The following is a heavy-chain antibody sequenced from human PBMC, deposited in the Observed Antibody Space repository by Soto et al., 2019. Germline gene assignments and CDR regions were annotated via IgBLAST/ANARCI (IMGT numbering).Heavy chain of an antibody. CDR2: TSIGGNT. CDR1: GFPFNTYA. Sequence: GSLRLSCEVSGFPFNTYAMTWFRQLPGMGLEWVSTTSIGGNTDFAESVKGRFTISRDNSKNTLYLQMNSLRAEDTAVYYCAKVRSIVVVVAAPLPLDVWGQGTTVTVSS. J-gene: IGHJ6*02. V-gene: IGHV3-23*01. D-gene: IGHD2-15*01. CDR3: AKVRSIVVVVAAPLPLDV.